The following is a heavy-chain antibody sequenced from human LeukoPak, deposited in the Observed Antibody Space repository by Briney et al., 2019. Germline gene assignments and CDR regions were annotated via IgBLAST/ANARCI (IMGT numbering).Heavy chain of an antibody. CDR3: AREASYYYGSGYAFDI. V-gene: IGHV3-48*03. Sequence: GGSPRLSCAASGFTFSSYEMNWVRQAPGKGLEWVSYISSSGSTIYYADSVKGRFTISRDNAKNSLYLQMNSLRAEDTAVYYCAREASYYYGSGYAFDIWGQGTMVTVSS. CDR2: ISSSGSTI. D-gene: IGHD3-10*01. J-gene: IGHJ3*02. CDR1: GFTFSSYE.